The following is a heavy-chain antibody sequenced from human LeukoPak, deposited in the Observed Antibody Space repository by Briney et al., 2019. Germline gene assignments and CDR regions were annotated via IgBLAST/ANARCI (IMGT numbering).Heavy chain of an antibody. CDR3: AKHYYGSGISFDY. V-gene: IGHV3-23*01. CDR1: GFTFDDYG. Sequence: GGSLRLSCAASGFTFDDYGMSWVRQAPGKGLEWVSSISGSGGNTYYADSVKGRFTISRDSSKNTLYLQMNSLRAEDTAVYFCAKHYYGSGISFDYWGQGTLVTVSS. D-gene: IGHD3-10*01. CDR2: ISGSGGNT. J-gene: IGHJ4*02.